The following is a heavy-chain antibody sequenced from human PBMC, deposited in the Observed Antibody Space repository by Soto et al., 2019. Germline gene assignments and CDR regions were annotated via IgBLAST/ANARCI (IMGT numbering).Heavy chain of an antibody. CDR1: GYTFTSYG. J-gene: IGHJ4*02. CDR2: ISAYNGNT. CDR3: ARAGYSGYDLVTFDY. Sequence: GASVKVSCKASGYTFTSYGISWVRQAPGQGLEWMGWISAYNGNTNYAQKLQGRVTMTTDTSTSTAYMELRSLRSDDTAVYYCARAGYSGYDLVTFDYWGQGTLVTVSS. V-gene: IGHV1-18*01. D-gene: IGHD5-12*01.